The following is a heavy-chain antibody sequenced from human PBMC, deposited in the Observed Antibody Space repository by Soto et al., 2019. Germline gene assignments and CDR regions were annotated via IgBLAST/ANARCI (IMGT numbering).Heavy chain of an antibody. Sequence: SETLSLTCTVSGGSISSSSYYWGWIRQPPGKGLEWIGSIYYSGSTYYNPSLKSRVTISVDTSKNQFSLKLSSVTAADTAVYYCARVRYCSSTSCPNWFDPWGQGTLVTVSS. V-gene: IGHV4-39*07. CDR2: IYYSGST. D-gene: IGHD2-2*01. J-gene: IGHJ5*02. CDR1: GGSISSSSYY. CDR3: ARVRYCSSTSCPNWFDP.